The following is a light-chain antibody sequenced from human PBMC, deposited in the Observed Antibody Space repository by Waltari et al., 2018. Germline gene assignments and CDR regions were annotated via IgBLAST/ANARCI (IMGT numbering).Light chain of an antibody. Sequence: EILLTQSPATLSLSPGERAILSCRASRSVSRFLAWYQQRPGQAPRLLIYDASNRASGIPARFSGSGFGTEFTLTISSLEPEDFAVYYCQQRSNWLTFGGGTKAEMK. J-gene: IGKJ4*01. CDR2: DAS. V-gene: IGKV3-11*01. CDR3: QQRSNWLT. CDR1: RSVSRF.